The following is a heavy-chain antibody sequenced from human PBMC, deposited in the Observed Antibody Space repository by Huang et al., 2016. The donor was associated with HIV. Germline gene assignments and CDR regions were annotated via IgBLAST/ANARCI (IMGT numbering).Heavy chain of an antibody. V-gene: IGHV4-34*02. CDR2: VNESGAT. CDR3: ARQWTILEWLLGLDV. J-gene: IGHJ6*02. D-gene: IGHD3-3*01. CDR1: GGSFTGTC. Sequence: QMQLQQRGAGLLKPSETLSLTCGVSGGSFTGTCLTWIRQAPGKGLGWIGEVNESGATHYNPSLNGRVTISLDKSNRELSLNLRSVTAADTAVYYCARQWTILEWLLGLDVWGQGTTVIVSS.